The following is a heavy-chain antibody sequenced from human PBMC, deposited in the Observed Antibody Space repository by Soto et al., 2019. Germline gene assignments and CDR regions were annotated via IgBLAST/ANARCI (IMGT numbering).Heavy chain of an antibody. J-gene: IGHJ4*02. CDR1: GFTFSSYA. CDR2: IGGGGSGT. Sequence: EVQLLESGGGLVQPGGSLRLSCAASGFTFSSYAMSWVRQAPGKGLEWVSVIGGGGSGTYYADSVKSRFTISRDNSKNTLYLQMNSLRAEDTAVYYCAKDVEGATTNWGQGTLVTVSS. CDR3: AKDVEGATTN. V-gene: IGHV3-23*01. D-gene: IGHD1-26*01.